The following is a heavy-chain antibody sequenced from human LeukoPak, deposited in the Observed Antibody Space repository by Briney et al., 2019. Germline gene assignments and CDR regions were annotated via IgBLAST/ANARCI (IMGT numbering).Heavy chain of an antibody. CDR2: INPNSGDT. CDR3: ARVGFERPRSSITVVRGVIRPNAFNL. V-gene: IGHV1-2*02. Sequence: ASVKVSCKASGYTXTVYYMHGVRQAPGQGLEWMARINPNSGDTKYAQNFQGRVTMTRDTSIDTAYMDLSRLRSDDTAVYYCARVGFERPRSSITVVRGVIRPNAFNLWGQGTMVTVSS. CDR1: GYTXTVYY. D-gene: IGHD3-10*01. J-gene: IGHJ3*01.